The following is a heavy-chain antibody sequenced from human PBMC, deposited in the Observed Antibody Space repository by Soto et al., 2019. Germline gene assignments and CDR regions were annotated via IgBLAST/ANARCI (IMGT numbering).Heavy chain of an antibody. V-gene: IGHV1-18*01. J-gene: IGHJ4*02. CDR3: ARSGDDIVVAWGRAAAFDS. D-gene: IGHD2-2*01. Sequence: GASVKVSCKASGYTFTSYGISWVRQAPGQGLEWMGWISAYNGNTNYAQQLQGRVTMTTDTSTRTAYMERRSLRSNDTAVYYCARSGDDIVVAWGRAAAFDSWGQGHLVTVSS. CDR1: GYTFTSYG. CDR2: ISAYNGNT.